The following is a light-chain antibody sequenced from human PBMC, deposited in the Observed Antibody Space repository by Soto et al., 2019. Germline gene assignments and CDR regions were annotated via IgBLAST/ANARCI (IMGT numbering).Light chain of an antibody. J-gene: IGLJ1*01. CDR2: ETS. CDR1: SSDFGSYKF. Sequence: QSVLTQPASVSGSPGQSVTISCTGTSSDFGSYKFVSWYQHHPGKVPKVIIYETSKRPSGVSDRFSGSKSGNTASLTISGPQAEDEADYYCFSFTSTNTHVFGSGTKVTGL. CDR3: FSFTSTNTHV. V-gene: IGLV2-23*01.